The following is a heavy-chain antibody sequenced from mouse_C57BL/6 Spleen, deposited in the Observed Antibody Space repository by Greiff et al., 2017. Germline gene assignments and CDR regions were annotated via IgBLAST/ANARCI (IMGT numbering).Heavy chain of an antibody. CDR1: GYTFTSYW. CDR3: AVYYDYDAWYFDV. D-gene: IGHD2-4*01. Sequence: QVHVKQPGAELVKPGASVKLSCKASGYTFTSYWMHWVKQRPGQGLEWIGMIHPNSGSTNYNEKFKSKATLTVDKSSSTAYMQLSSLTSEDSAVYYCAVYYDYDAWYFDVWGTGTTVTVSS. V-gene: IGHV1-64*01. CDR2: IHPNSGST. J-gene: IGHJ1*03.